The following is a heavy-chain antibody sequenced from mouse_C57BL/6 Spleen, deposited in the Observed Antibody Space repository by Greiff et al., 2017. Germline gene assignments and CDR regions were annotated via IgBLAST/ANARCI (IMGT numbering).Heavy chain of an antibody. CDR1: GYAFSSSW. V-gene: IGHV1-82*01. J-gene: IGHJ4*01. CDR3: ARPIYPGAMDY. D-gene: IGHD2-1*01. Sequence: QVQLQQSGPELVKPGASVKISCKASGYAFSSSWMNWVKQRPGKGLEWIGRIYPGDGDTNYNGKFKGKATLTADKSSSTAYMQLSSLTSEDSAVYFCARPIYPGAMDYWGQGTSVTVSS. CDR2: IYPGDGDT.